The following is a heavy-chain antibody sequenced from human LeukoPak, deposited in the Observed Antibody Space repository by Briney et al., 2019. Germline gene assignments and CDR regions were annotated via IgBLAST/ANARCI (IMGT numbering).Heavy chain of an antibody. CDR3: AQPLVPAAWMYFFDY. D-gene: IGHD2-2*01. CDR1: GFTFSSYA. J-gene: IGHJ4*02. V-gene: IGHV3-23*01. CDR2: ISGGGGST. Sequence: GGSLRLSCAASGFTFSSYAMSWVPQAPGKGLEWGSAISGGGGSTYYADSVKGRFTISKDNSKNPRYLQMNNLRAEDPAVFYWAQPLVPAAWMYFFDYWGQGTLVTVSP.